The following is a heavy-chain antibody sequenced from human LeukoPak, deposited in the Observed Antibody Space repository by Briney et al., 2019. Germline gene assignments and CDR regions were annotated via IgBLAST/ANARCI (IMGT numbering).Heavy chain of an antibody. J-gene: IGHJ6*03. V-gene: IGHV3-30-3*01. CDR2: ISYDGSNK. D-gene: IGHD1-26*01. CDR1: GFTFSSYA. Sequence: GGSLRLSCAASGFTFSSYAMHWVRQAPGKGLEWVAVISYDGSNKYYADSVKGRFTISRDNSKNTLYLQMNSLRAEDTAVYYCAKVGSPTYYYYMDVWGKGTTVTVSS. CDR3: AKVGSPTYYYYMDV.